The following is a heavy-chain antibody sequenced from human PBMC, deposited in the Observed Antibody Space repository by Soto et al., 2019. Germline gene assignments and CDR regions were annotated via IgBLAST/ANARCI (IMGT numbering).Heavy chain of an antibody. CDR3: GRGGYPSFDY. CDR2: FFYSGST. J-gene: IGHJ4*02. V-gene: IGHV4-59*01. D-gene: IGHD1-26*01. CDR1: GGSISSYY. Sequence: PSETLSLTCTVSGGSISSYYWSWIRQPPGKGLEWIGYFFYSGSTNYNPSLKSRVTISVDTSKNQFSLKLNSVTAADTAVYYCGRGGYPSFDYGGQGPLVPVSS.